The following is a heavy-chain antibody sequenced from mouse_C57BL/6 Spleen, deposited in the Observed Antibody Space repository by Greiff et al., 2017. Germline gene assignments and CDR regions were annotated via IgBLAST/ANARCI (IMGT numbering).Heavy chain of an antibody. CDR3: EKLEYYGSSYAYAMDY. D-gene: IGHD1-1*01. Sequence: QVQLKQSGPELVKPGASVKISCKASGYAFSSSWMNWVKQRPGKGLEWIGRIYPGDGDTNYNGKFKGKATLTADKSSSTAYMQLSHLTTADSAVXFCEKLEYYGSSYAYAMDYWGQGTSVTVSS. V-gene: IGHV1-82*01. J-gene: IGHJ4*01. CDR1: GYAFSSSW. CDR2: IYPGDGDT.